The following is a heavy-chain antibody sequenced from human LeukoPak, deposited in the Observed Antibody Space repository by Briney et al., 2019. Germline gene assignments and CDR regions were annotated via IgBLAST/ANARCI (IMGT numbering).Heavy chain of an antibody. CDR2: IIPIFGTA. CDR1: GYTFTSYY. Sequence: SVKVSCKASGYTFTSYYMHWVRQAPGQGLEWMGGIIPIFGTANYAQKFQGRVTITADESTSTAYMELSSLRSEDTAVYYCANLPATYYYDSSGYYHDYWGQGTLVTVSS. J-gene: IGHJ4*02. D-gene: IGHD3-22*01. CDR3: ANLPATYYYDSSGYYHDY. V-gene: IGHV1-69*13.